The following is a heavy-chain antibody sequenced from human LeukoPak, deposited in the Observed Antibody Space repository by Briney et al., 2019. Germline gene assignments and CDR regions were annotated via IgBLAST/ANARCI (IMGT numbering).Heavy chain of an antibody. CDR3: ARGRHDSSGYYQRDYYYMDV. Sequence: PSETLSLTCAVYGGSFSGYYWSWIRQPPGKGLEWIGEINHSGSTNYNPSLKSRVTISVDTSKNQFSLKLSSVTAADTAAYYCARGRHDSSGYYQRDYYYMDVWGKGTTVTVSS. CDR1: GGSFSGYY. J-gene: IGHJ6*03. CDR2: INHSGST. V-gene: IGHV4-34*01. D-gene: IGHD3-22*01.